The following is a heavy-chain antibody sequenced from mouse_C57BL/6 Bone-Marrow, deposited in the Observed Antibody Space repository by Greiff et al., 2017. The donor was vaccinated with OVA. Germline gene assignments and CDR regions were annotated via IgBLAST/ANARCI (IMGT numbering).Heavy chain of an antibody. CDR1: GYAFSSSW. J-gene: IGHJ2*01. D-gene: IGHD4-1*01. CDR2: IYPGDGDT. Sequence: VQLQQSGPELVKPGASVKISCKASGYAFSSSWMNWVKQRPGKGLEWIGRIYPGDGDTNYNGKFKGKATLTADKSSSTAYMQLSSLTSEDSAVYFCARYKLGRRGYVDYWGQGTTLTVSS. CDR3: ARYKLGRRGYVDY. V-gene: IGHV1-82*01.